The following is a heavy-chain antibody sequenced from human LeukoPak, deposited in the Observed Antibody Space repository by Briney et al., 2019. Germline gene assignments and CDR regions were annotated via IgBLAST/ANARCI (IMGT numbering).Heavy chain of an antibody. CDR1: GFTLRSYA. J-gene: IGHJ4*02. V-gene: IGHV3-23*01. D-gene: IGHD3-10*01. CDR2: ISDTGDKT. CDR3: AKMTDSTPYSSGTFDS. Sequence: GRSLRLSCSASGFTLRSYAMGWVRQAPGKGLEWVSAISDTGDKTYYADSVKGRFTISRDNSRNTLYLQMSRLRAEDTALFYCAKMTDSTPYSSGTFDSWGQGTLVTVSS.